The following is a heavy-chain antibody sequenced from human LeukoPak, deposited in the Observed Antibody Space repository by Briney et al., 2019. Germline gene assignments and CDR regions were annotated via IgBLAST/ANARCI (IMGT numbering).Heavy chain of an antibody. J-gene: IGHJ4*02. V-gene: IGHV4-61*01. CDR1: GGSVSSGFYY. D-gene: IGHD2-2*01. Sequence: SETLSLTCTVSGGSVSSGFYYWSWIRQPPGKGLEWIGYIYYSGSTNYNPSLKSRVTISVDTSKNLFSLKLRSVTAADTAVYYCARTDALYCSSTSCYDYWGQGTLVTVSS. CDR3: ARTDALYCSSTSCYDY. CDR2: IYYSGST.